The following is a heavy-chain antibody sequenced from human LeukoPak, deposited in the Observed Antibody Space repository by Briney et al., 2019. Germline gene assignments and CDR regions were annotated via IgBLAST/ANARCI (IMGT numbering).Heavy chain of an antibody. CDR1: GGSISSYY. CDR3: SRENGAFSPFGY. D-gene: IGHD2-8*01. V-gene: IGHV4-59*01. Sequence: SETLSLTCTVSGGSISSYYWSWIRQPPGKGLEWIGYIYYSGSTNYNPSLKSRVTISLDTSKNQFSLKLSSVTAADTAVYYCSRENGAFSPFGYWGQGTLVTVLS. CDR2: IYYSGST. J-gene: IGHJ4*02.